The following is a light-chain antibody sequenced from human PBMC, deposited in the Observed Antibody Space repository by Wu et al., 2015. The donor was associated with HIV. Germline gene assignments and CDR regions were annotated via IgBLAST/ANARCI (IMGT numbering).Light chain of an antibody. CDR1: QSISSSY. CDR2: ATS. J-gene: IGKJ2*03. CDR3: QQYVSSPYS. V-gene: IGKV3-20*01. Sequence: LLTQSPGTLSLSPGERATLSCRASQSISSSYLAWYQQKPGQAPRLLIFATSRRATGIPDRFSGSGSGTDFTLTISRLEPEDFAVYYCQQYVSSPYSFGPGTKLEI.